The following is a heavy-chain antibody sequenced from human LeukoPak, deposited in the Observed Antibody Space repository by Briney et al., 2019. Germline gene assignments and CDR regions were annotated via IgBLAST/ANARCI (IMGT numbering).Heavy chain of an antibody. J-gene: IGHJ4*02. CDR3: AKDHGPFDY. CDR2: ISYDGSNK. Sequence: GGSLRLSCAASGFTFSSYGMHWVRQAPGKGLKWVAVISYDGSNKYYADSVKGRFTISRDNSKNTLYLQMNSLRAEDTAVYYCAKDHGPFDYWGQGTLVTVSS. D-gene: IGHD2-8*01. V-gene: IGHV3-30*18. CDR1: GFTFSSYG.